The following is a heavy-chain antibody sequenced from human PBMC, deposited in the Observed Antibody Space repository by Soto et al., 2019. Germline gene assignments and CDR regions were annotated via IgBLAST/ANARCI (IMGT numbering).Heavy chain of an antibody. CDR2: INTYNDNT. J-gene: IGHJ6*03. Sequence: ASVKVSCKASGYTFTNYGIIWVRQAPGQGLEWMGWINTYNDNTNYAQKLQGRVTMTTDTSTSTAYMELRSLRSDDTAVYYCARPRVRQSDYYMDGWGKGTTVTVAS. V-gene: IGHV1-18*01. CDR1: GYTFTNYG. CDR3: ARPRVRQSDYYMDG.